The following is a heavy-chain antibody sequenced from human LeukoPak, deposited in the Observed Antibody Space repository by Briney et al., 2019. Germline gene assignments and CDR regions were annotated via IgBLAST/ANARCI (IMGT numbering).Heavy chain of an antibody. CDR1: GFTVTNNY. CDR3: ARARDGYRGDAFDI. J-gene: IGHJ3*02. CDR2: ISGGGSI. D-gene: IGHD5-24*01. V-gene: IGHV3-66*01. Sequence: PGGSLRLSCAASGFTVTNNYMSWVRQAPGKGLEWVSIISGGGSIYYADSVKGRFTISRDNSKNTVFLRMNSLRAEDTAVYYCARARDGYRGDAFDIWGQGTMVTVSS.